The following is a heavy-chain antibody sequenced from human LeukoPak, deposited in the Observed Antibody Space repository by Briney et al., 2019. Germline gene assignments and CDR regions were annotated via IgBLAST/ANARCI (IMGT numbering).Heavy chain of an antibody. CDR3: VRDEDYDP. CDR2: INPNTGGT. J-gene: IGHJ5*02. D-gene: IGHD4-11*01. Sequence: ASVKASCKASGYTFTSYGISWVRQAPGQGLEWMGWINPNTGGTNYAQKFQGRVTMTRDTSISTAYMELSRLRSDDTAVYYCVRDEDYDPWGQGTLVTVSS. CDR1: GYTFTSYG. V-gene: IGHV1-2*02.